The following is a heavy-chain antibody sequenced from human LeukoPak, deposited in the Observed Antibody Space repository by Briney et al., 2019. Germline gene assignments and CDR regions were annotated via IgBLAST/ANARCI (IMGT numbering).Heavy chain of an antibody. CDR1: GLTFSSYG. Sequence: GRSLRLSCAASGLTFSSYGMHWVRQAPGKGLEWVAVISYDGSNKYYADSVKGRFTISRDNSKNTLYLQMNSLRAEDTAVYYCANLLRWEPYWGQGTLVTVSS. CDR2: ISYDGSNK. D-gene: IGHD4-23*01. CDR3: ANLLRWEPY. J-gene: IGHJ4*02. V-gene: IGHV3-30*18.